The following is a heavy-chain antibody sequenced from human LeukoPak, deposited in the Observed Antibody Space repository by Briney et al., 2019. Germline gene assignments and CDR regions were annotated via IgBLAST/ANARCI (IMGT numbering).Heavy chain of an antibody. V-gene: IGHV4-59*01. D-gene: IGHD3-10*01. Sequence: KPSETLSLTCTVSGGSISSYYWSWIRQPPGEGLEWIGYIYYSGSTNYNPSLKSRVTISADTSKNQFSLKLSSVTAADTAVYYCARALWFGELYYFDYWGQGTLVTVSS. CDR3: ARALWFGELYYFDY. CDR2: IYYSGST. J-gene: IGHJ4*02. CDR1: GGSISSYY.